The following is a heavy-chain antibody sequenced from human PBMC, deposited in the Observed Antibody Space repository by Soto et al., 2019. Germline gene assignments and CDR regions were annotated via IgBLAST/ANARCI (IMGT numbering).Heavy chain of an antibody. D-gene: IGHD5-12*01. CDR1: GFTFSSYG. Sequence: GGSLRLSCAASGFTFSSYGMHWVRQAPGKGLEWVAVIWYDGSNKYYADSVKGRFTISRDNSKNTLYLQMNSLRAEDTAVYYCARDGHERDGYNMRGLDIWGQGTMVTVSS. CDR2: IWYDGSNK. V-gene: IGHV3-33*01. J-gene: IGHJ3*02. CDR3: ARDGHERDGYNMRGLDI.